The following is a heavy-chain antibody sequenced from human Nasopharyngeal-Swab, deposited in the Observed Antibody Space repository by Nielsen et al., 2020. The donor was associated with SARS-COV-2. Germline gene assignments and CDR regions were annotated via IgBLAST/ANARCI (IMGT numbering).Heavy chain of an antibody. J-gene: IGHJ4*02. D-gene: IGHD6-19*01. CDR3: ARVFSSAWYYFDY. V-gene: IGHV1-8*01. CDR2: LNHNSGST. Sequence: WGRQAPGQGLEWLGRLNHNSGSTIYAQRFRGRGTMTRNTAMNTAYMELTSLTSEDTAMYFCARVFSSAWYYFDYWGQGTLVTVSS.